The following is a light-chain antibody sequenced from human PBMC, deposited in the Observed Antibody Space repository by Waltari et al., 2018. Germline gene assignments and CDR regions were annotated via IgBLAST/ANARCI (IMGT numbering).Light chain of an antibody. J-gene: IGKJ4*01. V-gene: IGKV1-39*01. Sequence: TQLTQSPSSLAASVGDRVTISCRTSQVILGYLAWYQQKPGKAPKLLIYAASSLQSGVPSRFSGSGSGTDFTLTISSLQPEDFATYYCQQSYSTPRTFGGGTKVEIK. CDR3: QQSYSTPRT. CDR2: AAS. CDR1: QVILGY.